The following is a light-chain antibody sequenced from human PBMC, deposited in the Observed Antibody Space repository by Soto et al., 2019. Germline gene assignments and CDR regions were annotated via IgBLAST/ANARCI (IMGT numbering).Light chain of an antibody. Sequence: EMVLTQYPGTLSLSAGDSTTLXCRASQSVSSSQLTWYQQKPGQAPRLFIYGASSRATGIPDRFSGSGSGTDFTLTISRLEPEDFAVYYCQQYSSSPWTFGQGTKVDIK. CDR3: QQYSSSPWT. CDR2: GAS. CDR1: QSVSSSQ. J-gene: IGKJ1*01. V-gene: IGKV3-20*01.